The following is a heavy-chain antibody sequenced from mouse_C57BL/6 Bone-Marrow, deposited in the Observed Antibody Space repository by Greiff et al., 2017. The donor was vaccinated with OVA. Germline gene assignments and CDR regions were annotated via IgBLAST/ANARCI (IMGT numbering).Heavy chain of an antibody. Sequence: QVQLQQSGPGLVKPSQSLFLTCSITGFPITSGYYWIWIRQSPGKPLEWMGYITHSGETFYNPSLQSPISITRETSKNQFFLQLNSVTTKDTAMYYCAGCPYGYDVDWYFDVWGTGTTVTVSS. J-gene: IGHJ1*03. D-gene: IGHD2-2*01. CDR2: ITHSGET. CDR1: GFPITSGYY. V-gene: IGHV12-3*01. CDR3: AGCPYGYDVDWYFDV.